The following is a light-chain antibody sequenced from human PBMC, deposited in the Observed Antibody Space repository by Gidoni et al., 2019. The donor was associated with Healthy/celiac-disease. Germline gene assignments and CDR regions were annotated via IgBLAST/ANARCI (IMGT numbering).Light chain of an antibody. CDR1: QDISNY. Sequence: DIQMTQSTFSLSASVGDRVTITCQASQDISNYLNWYQQKPGKAPKLLIYDASNLETGVPSRFSGSGSGTDFTFTISSLQPEDIATYYCQQYDNLPRSTFGQGTKLEIK. V-gene: IGKV1-33*01. J-gene: IGKJ2*01. CDR2: DAS. CDR3: QQYDNLPRST.